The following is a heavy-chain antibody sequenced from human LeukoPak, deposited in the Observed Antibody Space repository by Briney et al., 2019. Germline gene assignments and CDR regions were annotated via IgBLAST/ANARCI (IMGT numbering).Heavy chain of an antibody. CDR2: IKQDGSEQ. V-gene: IGHV3-7*05. Sequence: PGGSLRLSCAASGFTFSSFWMGWVRQAPGKGLERVVNIKQDGSEQYYVDSVKGRFTISRDNAKNSLYLQMNSLRAEDTAVYYCARDKSVGATPLDYWGQGTLVTVSS. CDR3: ARDKSVGATPLDY. D-gene: IGHD1-26*01. CDR1: GFTFSSFW. J-gene: IGHJ4*02.